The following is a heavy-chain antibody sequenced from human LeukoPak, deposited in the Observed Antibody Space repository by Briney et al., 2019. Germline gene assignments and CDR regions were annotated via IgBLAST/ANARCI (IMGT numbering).Heavy chain of an antibody. V-gene: IGHV3-21*04. CDR3: SRALLFRYWCVGRFASGCFLYYMDV. D-gene: IGHD2-15*01. CDR1: GFTFSDYN. CDR2: ISRSSYYI. J-gene: IGHJ6*03. Sequence: GGSLRLSCAASGFTFSDYNMNWVRQAPGKGLEWVSSISRSSYYIYYTDSVKGRFTISRDNAKNSLYLRMDSLRAEDTAFYYCSRALLFRYWCVGRFASGCFLYYMDVWGKGTTVTVSS.